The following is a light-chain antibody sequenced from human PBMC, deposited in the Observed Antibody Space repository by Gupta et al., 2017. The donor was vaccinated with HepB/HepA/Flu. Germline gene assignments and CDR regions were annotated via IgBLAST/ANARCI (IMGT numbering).Light chain of an antibody. CDR1: NIGNKS. Sequence: SYVLTQPPSVSVAPGKTARITCGRNNIGNKSVHWCQQKPGQAPVLVMYYDSSRPSGIPERFSGSNFGNTATLTISRVEAGDEADYFCQVWDGSSYHVVFGGGTKLTVL. V-gene: IGLV3-21*04. CDR3: QVWDGSSYHVV. CDR2: YDS. J-gene: IGLJ2*01.